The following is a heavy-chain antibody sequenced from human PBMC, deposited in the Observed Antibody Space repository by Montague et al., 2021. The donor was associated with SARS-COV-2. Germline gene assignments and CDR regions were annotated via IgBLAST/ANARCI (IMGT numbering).Heavy chain of an antibody. CDR3: ATYGSGTKDDAFDI. V-gene: IGHV4-59*11. D-gene: IGHD3-10*01. J-gene: IGHJ3*02. CDR2: VYSGNT. CDR1: GGSIRNHN. Sequence: SETLSLTCTVSGGSIRNHNWSWSRQPPGKGLEGIAVYSGNTNYNPSLKSRVTISVETSKNQFSLKLSAVTAADTAVSYFATYGSGTKDDAFDIWGQGTMVIVSS.